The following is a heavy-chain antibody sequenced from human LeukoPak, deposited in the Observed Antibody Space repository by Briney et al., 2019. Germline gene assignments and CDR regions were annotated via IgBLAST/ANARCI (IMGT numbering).Heavy chain of an antibody. CDR1: GVSISSGGYS. D-gene: IGHD3-10*01. Sequence: SETLSLTCAVSGVSISSGGYSWSWIRQPPGKGLEWIGYIYHSGSTYYNPSLKSRVTISVDRSKNQFSLKLSSVTAADTAVYYCARIPFYGSGIYFDYWGQGTLVTVSS. CDR3: ARIPFYGSGIYFDY. CDR2: IYHSGST. J-gene: IGHJ4*02. V-gene: IGHV4-30-2*01.